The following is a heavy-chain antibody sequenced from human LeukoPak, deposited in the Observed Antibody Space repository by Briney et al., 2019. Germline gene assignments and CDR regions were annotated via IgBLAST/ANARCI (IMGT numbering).Heavy chain of an antibody. V-gene: IGHV1-69*13. CDR2: IIPIFGTA. D-gene: IGHD2-2*01. J-gene: IGHJ4*02. Sequence: SVKVSCKASGGTFSSYAISWVRQAPGQGLEWMGGIIPIFGTANYAQKFQGRVTITADESTSTAYMELSSLRSEDTAVYYCARDGEYQLPGYYYVFDYWGQGTLVTVSS. CDR3: ARDGEYQLPGYYYVFDY. CDR1: GGTFSSYA.